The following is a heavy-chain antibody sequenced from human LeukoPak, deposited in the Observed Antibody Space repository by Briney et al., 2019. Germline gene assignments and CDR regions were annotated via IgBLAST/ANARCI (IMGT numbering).Heavy chain of an antibody. CDR2: IYTSGST. D-gene: IGHD3-10*01. J-gene: IGHJ4*02. CDR1: GYSISSGSYY. CDR3: ARHGLLPYYYGSGSYFGY. V-gene: IGHV4-61*02. Sequence: PSETLSLTCTVSGYSISSGSYYWSWIRQPAGKGLEWFGRIYTSGSTNYNPSLMSRVTISVDTSKNQFSLKLSSVTAADTAVYYCARHGLLPYYYGSGSYFGYWGQGTLVTVSS.